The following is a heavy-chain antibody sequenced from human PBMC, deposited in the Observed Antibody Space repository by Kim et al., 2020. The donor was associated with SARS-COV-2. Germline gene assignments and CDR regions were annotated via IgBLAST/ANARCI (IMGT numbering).Heavy chain of an antibody. D-gene: IGHD6-19*01. CDR1: GFTFSNYE. V-gene: IGHV3-48*03. Sequence: GGSLRLSCATSGFTFSNYEMNWVRQPPGQGLEWISYISSSGATIYYADSVKGRFTISRDNAKNSLYLQMDSLRADDTAIYYCARDHGVAVAGDAFNIWGQGTVVTVSS. CDR2: ISSSGATI. CDR3: ARDHGVAVAGDAFNI. J-gene: IGHJ3*02.